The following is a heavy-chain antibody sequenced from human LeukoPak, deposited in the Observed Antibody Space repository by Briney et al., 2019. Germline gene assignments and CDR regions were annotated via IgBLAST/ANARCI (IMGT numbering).Heavy chain of an antibody. Sequence: GGSLRLSCAASGFTFSSYSMNWVRQAPGKGLEWVSYISSSGSYIYYADSVKGRFTISRDNAKNSLYLHMNSLSADDTALYYCAREPYYDCSGYSPDYWGQGTLVTVST. CDR2: ISSSGSYI. V-gene: IGHV3-21*05. D-gene: IGHD3-22*01. J-gene: IGHJ4*02. CDR3: AREPYYDCSGYSPDY. CDR1: GFTFSSYS.